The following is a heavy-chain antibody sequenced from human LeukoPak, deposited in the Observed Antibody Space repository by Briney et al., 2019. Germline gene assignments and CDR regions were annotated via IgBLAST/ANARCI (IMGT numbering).Heavy chain of an antibody. Sequence: GGSLRLSCAASGFTFSSYWMSWVRQAPGKGLEWVANIKQDGREKYYVDSVKSRFTISRDNAKNSLYLQMNSLRAEDTAVYYCARVGGKYSSSGYWGQGTLVTVSS. J-gene: IGHJ4*02. CDR2: IKQDGREK. D-gene: IGHD6-6*01. V-gene: IGHV3-7*01. CDR3: ARVGGKYSSSGY. CDR1: GFTFSSYW.